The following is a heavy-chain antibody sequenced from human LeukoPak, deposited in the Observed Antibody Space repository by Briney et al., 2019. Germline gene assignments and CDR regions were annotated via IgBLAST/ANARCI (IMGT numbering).Heavy chain of an antibody. CDR3: ARGRDSGYDGHF. Sequence: GASVKVSCKASGGTFSSSAISWVRQAPGQGLEWMGGIIPIFGTANYAQKFQGRVTITTDESTSTAYMELSSLRSEDTAVYYCARGRDSGYDGHFWGQGTLVTVSS. D-gene: IGHD5-12*01. CDR1: GGTFSSSA. J-gene: IGHJ4*02. V-gene: IGHV1-69*05. CDR2: IIPIFGTA.